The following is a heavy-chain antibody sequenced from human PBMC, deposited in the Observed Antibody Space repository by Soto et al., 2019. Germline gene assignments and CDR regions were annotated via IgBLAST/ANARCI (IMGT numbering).Heavy chain of an antibody. CDR2: ISGSGGST. V-gene: IGHV3-23*01. Sequence: GGSLRLSCAASGFTFSSYAMSCVRQAPGKGLEWVSAISGSGGSTYYADSVKGRFTISRDNSKKTLYLQMNSLRAEDTAVYYCATRSDYDILTGYHLFDYWGQGTLVTVSS. CDR1: GFTFSSYA. J-gene: IGHJ4*02. CDR3: ATRSDYDILTGYHLFDY. D-gene: IGHD3-9*01.